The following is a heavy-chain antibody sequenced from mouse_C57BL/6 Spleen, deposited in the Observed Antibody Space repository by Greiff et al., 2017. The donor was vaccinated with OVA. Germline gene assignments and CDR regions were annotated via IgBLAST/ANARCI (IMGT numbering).Heavy chain of an antibody. V-gene: IGHV7-1*01. CDR3: AGECEGCYGGYFEG. Sequence: EVKLVESGGGLVQSGRSLRLSCATSGFTFSDFYMEWVRQAPGKGLEWIAASRNKANDYTTEYSASVKDRFIVYRDTSQSILYLQMNARRAEDTAIYYCAGECEGCYGGYFEGWGTVTTVT. CDR2: SRNKANDYTT. J-gene: IGHJ1*03. CDR1: GFTFSDFY. D-gene: IGHD1-1*02.